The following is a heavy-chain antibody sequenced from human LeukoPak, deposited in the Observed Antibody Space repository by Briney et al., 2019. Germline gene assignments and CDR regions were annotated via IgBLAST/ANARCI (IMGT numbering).Heavy chain of an antibody. CDR2: ISSSGSTI. D-gene: IGHD4-11*01. Sequence: GGSLRLSCAASGFTFSSYEMNWVRQAPGKGLEWVSYISSSGSTIYYADSVKGRFTISRDNAKNSLYLQMNSLRAEDTAVYYCARGLETTVTTFWFDPRGQGTLVTVSS. CDR3: ARGLETTVTTFWFDP. CDR1: GFTFSSYE. V-gene: IGHV3-48*03. J-gene: IGHJ5*02.